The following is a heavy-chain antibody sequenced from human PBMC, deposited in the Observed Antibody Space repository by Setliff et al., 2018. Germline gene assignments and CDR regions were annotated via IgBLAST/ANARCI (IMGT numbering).Heavy chain of an antibody. CDR2: IYSGGST. Sequence: GGSLRLSCAASGFTVSSNYMSWVRQAPGKGLEWVSVIYSGGSTYYADSVKGRFTISRDNSKNTLYLQMNSLRAEDTAVYYCVRRVYSSSSGYYHYYMDVWGKGTTVTVSS. D-gene: IGHD6-6*01. V-gene: IGHV3-53*01. CDR1: GFTVSSNY. J-gene: IGHJ6*03. CDR3: VRRVYSSSSGYYHYYMDV.